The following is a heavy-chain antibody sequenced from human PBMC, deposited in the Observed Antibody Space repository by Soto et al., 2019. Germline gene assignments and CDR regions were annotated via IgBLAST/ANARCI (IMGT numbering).Heavy chain of an antibody. CDR3: ALLNDSSGYPCLDY. Sequence: ASVKVSCKASGGTFSSYAISWVRQAPGQGLEWMGGIIPILGTANYAQKFQGRVTITADESTSTAYMELSSLRSEDTAVYYCALLNDSSGYPCLDYWGQGTLVTVSS. V-gene: IGHV1-69*13. D-gene: IGHD3-22*01. J-gene: IGHJ4*02. CDR1: GGTFSSYA. CDR2: IIPILGTA.